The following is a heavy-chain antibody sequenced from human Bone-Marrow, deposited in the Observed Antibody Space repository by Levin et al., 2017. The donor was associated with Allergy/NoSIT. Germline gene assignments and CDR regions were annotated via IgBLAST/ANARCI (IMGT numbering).Heavy chain of an antibody. D-gene: IGHD1-14*01. CDR3: ARNIPVTDLGF. CDR1: GLTVSNNY. V-gene: IGHV3-53*01. CDR2: IYSGGDT. Sequence: PTGGSLRLSCAASGLTVSNNYMSWVRQAPGKGLEWVALIYSGGDTYYADSVKGRFTISRDSSKNTLYLQMNSLRTEDTAVYHCARNIPVTDLGFWGRGTLVTVSS. J-gene: IGHJ4*02.